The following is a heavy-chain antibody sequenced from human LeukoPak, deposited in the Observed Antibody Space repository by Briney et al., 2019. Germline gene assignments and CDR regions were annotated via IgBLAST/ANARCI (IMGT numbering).Heavy chain of an antibody. V-gene: IGHV3-30*02. J-gene: IGHJ3*02. D-gene: IGHD2-2*01. CDR2: RRYDGSRT. CDR3: ANQLLGSWRGAFDI. Sequence: PGGSLRLSCAVSGLLLNDYGSDIHWVRQAPGKGLEWVAFRRYDGSRTFYADSVKGRFTISRDTSKNTVYVQMKSLRAEDTAVYYCANQLLGSWRGAFDIWGQGTMVTVSS. CDR1: GLLLNDYG.